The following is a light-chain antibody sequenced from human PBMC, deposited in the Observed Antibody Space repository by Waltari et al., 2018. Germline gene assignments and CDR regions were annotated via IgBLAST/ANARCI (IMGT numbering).Light chain of an antibody. CDR3: QQFHDLPFT. CDR2: DAS. CDR1: EDISNH. V-gene: IGKV1-33*01. Sequence: DIQMTQSPSSLSASVGDRVTLTCQASEDISNHLVWFQQKPGQAPKLLIFDASSLQPGVPSRFRGSGSGTHFTFTISSLQPEDFATFYCQQFHDLPFTFGPGTTVDIK. J-gene: IGKJ3*01.